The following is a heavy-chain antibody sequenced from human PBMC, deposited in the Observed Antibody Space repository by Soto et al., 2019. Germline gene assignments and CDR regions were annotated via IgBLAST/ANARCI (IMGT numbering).Heavy chain of an antibody. J-gene: IGHJ4*02. CDR3: ARAKDSTVDY. CDR1: GFSISSSSYY. Sequence: PSETLSLTSTVSGFSISSSSYYWGWIRQPPGKGLEWIGSIYYSGSTYYNPSLKSRITINPDTSKNQFSLQLNSVTPEDTAVYYCARAKDSTVDYWGQGTLVTVSS. CDR2: IYYSGST. V-gene: IGHV4-39*01. D-gene: IGHD6-13*01.